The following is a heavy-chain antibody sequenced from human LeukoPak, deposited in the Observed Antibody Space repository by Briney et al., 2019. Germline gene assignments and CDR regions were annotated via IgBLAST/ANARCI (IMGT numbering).Heavy chain of an antibody. D-gene: IGHD2-15*01. CDR2: IYYSGST. V-gene: IGHV4-59*01. Sequence: SETLSLTCTVSGGSISSYYWSWIRQPPGKGLEWIGYIYYSGSTNYNPSLKSRVTISVDTSKNQFSLKLGSVTAADTAVYYCARGYCSGGSCYLYYFDYWGQGTLVTVSS. CDR3: ARGYCSGGSCYLYYFDY. CDR1: GGSISSYY. J-gene: IGHJ4*02.